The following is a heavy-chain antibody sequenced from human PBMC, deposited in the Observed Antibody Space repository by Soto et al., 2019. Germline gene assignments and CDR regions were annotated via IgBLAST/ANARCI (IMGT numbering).Heavy chain of an antibody. V-gene: IGHV3-53*01. CDR1: GFTVSNNY. CDR3: GTRPGGGGY. CDR2: IYSGGYT. J-gene: IGHJ4*02. D-gene: IGHD3-10*01. Sequence: EVQLVESGGGLIQPGGSLRLSCAVSGFTVSNNYMSWVRQAPGKGLEGVSVIYSGGYTAYGDSVKGRFTISRDNSKNTLFLQMNTLGPDDPAVFFWGTRPGGGGYWGQGTLVTVSS.